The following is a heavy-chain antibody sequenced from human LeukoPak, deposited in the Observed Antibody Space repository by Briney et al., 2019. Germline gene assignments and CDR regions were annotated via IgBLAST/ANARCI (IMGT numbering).Heavy chain of an antibody. J-gene: IGHJ4*02. CDR2: ISSSSSYI. D-gene: IGHD6-6*01. Sequence: GGSLRLSCAASGFTYSSYSMNWVRQAPGKGLEWVSSISSSSSYIYYADSVKGRFTISRDNAKNSLYLQMNSLRAEDTSVYYCARVDSSYSFDYWGQGTLVTVSS. CDR1: GFTYSSYS. CDR3: ARVDSSYSFDY. V-gene: IGHV3-21*01.